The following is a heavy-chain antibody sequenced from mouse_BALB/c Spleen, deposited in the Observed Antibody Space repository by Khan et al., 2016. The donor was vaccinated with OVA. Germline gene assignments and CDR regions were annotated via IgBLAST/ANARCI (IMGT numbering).Heavy chain of an antibody. CDR3: AKHYFRCPYFFDY. J-gene: IGHJ2*01. CDR2: IWGGGIT. D-gene: IGHD1-1*01. Sequence: VQLQESGPGLVEPSQSLSITCTVSGFSLTDYGVSWIRQPPVQGLEWLGVIWGGGITYYNSPHYSRLSISKYNANRQVFLKMNSLQTNDTATYYLAKHYFRCPYFFDYWGQGTTLTVST. V-gene: IGHV2-6-5*01. CDR1: GFSLTDYG.